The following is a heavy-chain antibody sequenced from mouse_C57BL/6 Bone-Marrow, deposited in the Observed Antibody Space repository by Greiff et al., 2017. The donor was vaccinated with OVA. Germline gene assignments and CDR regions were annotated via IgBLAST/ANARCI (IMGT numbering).Heavy chain of an antibody. CDR2: IDPENGDT. Sequence: EVQLQQSGAELVRPGASVKLSCTASGFNIKDDYMHWVKQRPEQGLEWIGWIDPENGDTEYASKFQGKATITADTSSNTASLQLHSLTSEDTAVYDGTTSHPLNWDWLAYWGQGTLVTVSA. V-gene: IGHV14-4*01. D-gene: IGHD4-1*01. CDR1: GFNIKDDY. J-gene: IGHJ3*01. CDR3: TTSHPLNWDWLAY.